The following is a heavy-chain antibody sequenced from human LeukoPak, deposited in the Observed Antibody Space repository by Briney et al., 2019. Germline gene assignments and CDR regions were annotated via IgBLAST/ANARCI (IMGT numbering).Heavy chain of an antibody. D-gene: IGHD3-16*02. CDR1: GYTFTGYY. J-gene: IGHJ4*02. CDR2: INPNSGGT. CDR3: ARGLGELSLYGIDY. V-gene: IGHV1-2*02. Sequence: GASVKVSCKASGYTFTGYYMHWVRQAPGQGLAWMGWINPNSGGTNYAQKFQGRVTMTRDTSISTAYMELSRLRSDDTAVYYCARGLGELSLYGIDYWGQGTLVTVSS.